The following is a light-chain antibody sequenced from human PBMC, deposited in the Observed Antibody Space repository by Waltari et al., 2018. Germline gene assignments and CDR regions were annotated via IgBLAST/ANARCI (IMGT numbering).Light chain of an antibody. J-gene: IGKJ2*03. CDR1: QGVRVY. CDR3: QHYNNRPPYS. Sequence: EIVLTQSPATLSLSPGERATLSCRASQGVRVYLAWYQQKPGQAPRLLIYDTSNRASGTPDRFSGSGSGTDFSLSISSLEPEDFAVYYCQHYNNRPPYSFGQGTKLDIK. V-gene: IGKV3-11*01. CDR2: DTS.